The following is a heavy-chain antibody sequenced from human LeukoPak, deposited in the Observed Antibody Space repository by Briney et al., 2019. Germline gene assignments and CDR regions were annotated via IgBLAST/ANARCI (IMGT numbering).Heavy chain of an antibody. CDR2: ISGSGGST. CDR1: GFTFSSYA. V-gene: IGHV3-23*01. D-gene: IGHD1-26*01. Sequence: GGSLRLSCAASGFTFSSYAMSWVRQAPGKGLEWVSAISGSGGSTYYADSVKGRFTISRDNSKNTLYLQMNSLRAEDTAVYYCAKRSGSYLRGGGEMGYWGQGTLVTVSS. J-gene: IGHJ4*02. CDR3: AKRSGSYLRGGGEMGY.